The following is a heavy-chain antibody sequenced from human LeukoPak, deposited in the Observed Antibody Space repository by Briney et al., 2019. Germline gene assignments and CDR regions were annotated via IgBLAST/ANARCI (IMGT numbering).Heavy chain of an antibody. CDR1: GYTFTSYD. D-gene: IGHD3-22*01. CDR2: MNPNSGNT. V-gene: IGHV1-8*01. J-gene: IGHJ6*02. CDR3: ARCASRRGEVVVTYYYYGMDV. Sequence: GASVKVSCKASGYTFTSYDINWVRQATGQGLEWMGWMNPNSGNTGYAQKFQGRVTMTRNTSISTAYMELSSLRSEDTAVYYCARCASRRGEVVVTYYYYGMDVWGQGTTVTVSS.